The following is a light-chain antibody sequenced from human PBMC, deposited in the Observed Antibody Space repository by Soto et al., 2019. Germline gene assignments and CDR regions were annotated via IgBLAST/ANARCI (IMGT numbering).Light chain of an antibody. V-gene: IGKV1-39*01. Sequence: DIQMTQSPSSLSASVGDRVTITCRASQSISNYLNWYQQKPGKAPKLLIYTASSLQSGVPSRFSGSGSRTDFTLTISSLQPEDFATYYCQQSDSTPITFGQGTRLEIK. CDR3: QQSDSTPIT. J-gene: IGKJ5*01. CDR1: QSISNY. CDR2: TAS.